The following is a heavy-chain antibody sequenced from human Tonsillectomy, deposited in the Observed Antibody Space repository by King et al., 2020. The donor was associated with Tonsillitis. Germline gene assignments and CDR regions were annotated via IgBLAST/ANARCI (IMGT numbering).Heavy chain of an antibody. CDR1: GFTFSSNA. CDR3: AKDPRYYDFWSGFLRSAFDI. Sequence: VQLVESGGGLVQPGGSLRLSCAASGFTFSSNAMTWVRQAPGKGLEWVAAISGSGGGTYYADSVKGRFTISRDNSKNTLYRQMNSLRAEDTAIYYCAKDPRYYDFWSGFLRSAFDIWGQGTMVTVSS. J-gene: IGHJ3*02. D-gene: IGHD3-3*01. CDR2: ISGSGGGT. V-gene: IGHV3-23*04.